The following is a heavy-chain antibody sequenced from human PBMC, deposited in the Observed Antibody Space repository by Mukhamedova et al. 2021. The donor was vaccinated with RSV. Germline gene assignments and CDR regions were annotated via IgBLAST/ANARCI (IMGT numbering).Heavy chain of an antibody. J-gene: IGHJ6*03. CDR3: TRQRITMVRGVITNYYYMDV. D-gene: IGHD3-10*01. Sequence: AYAASVKGRFTISGDDSKNTAYLQMNSLKTEDTAVYYCTRQRITMVRGVITNYYYMDVWGKGTTVTVSS. V-gene: IGHV3-73*01.